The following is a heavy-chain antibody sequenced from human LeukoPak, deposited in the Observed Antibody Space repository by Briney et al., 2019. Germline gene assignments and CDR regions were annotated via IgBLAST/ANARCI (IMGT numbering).Heavy chain of an antibody. CDR2: ISYSGST. V-gene: IGHV4-59*01. Sequence: SETLSLTCTASGCSISNYYWSWIRQPPGKGLEWIGYISYSGSTNYNPSLKSRVTISVDTSKNQFSLKLTSVTTADTAVYYCARVGRGDYTWGSYSFDYWGQGTLVTVSS. D-gene: IGHD3-16*01. J-gene: IGHJ4*02. CDR3: ARVGRGDYTWGSYSFDY. CDR1: GCSISNYY.